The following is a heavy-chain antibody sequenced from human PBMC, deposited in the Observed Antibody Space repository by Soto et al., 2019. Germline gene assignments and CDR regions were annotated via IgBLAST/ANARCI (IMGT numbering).Heavy chain of an antibody. CDR2: IGGSGGST. CDR1: GFTFSSYA. CDR3: AKPVHMVVVTDYGMDV. V-gene: IGHV3-23*01. J-gene: IGHJ6*04. D-gene: IGHD2-21*02. Sequence: GGSLRLSCAASGFTFSSYAMSWVRQAPGKGLEWVSAIGGSGGSTYYADSVKGRFTISRDNSKNTLYLQMNSLRAEDTAVYYCAKPVHMVVVTDYGMDVWGKGTTVTVSS.